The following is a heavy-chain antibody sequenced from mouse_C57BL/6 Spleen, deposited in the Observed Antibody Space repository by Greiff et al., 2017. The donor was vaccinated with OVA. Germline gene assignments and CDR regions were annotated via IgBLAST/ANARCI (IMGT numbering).Heavy chain of an antibody. CDR1: GFTFTDYY. D-gene: IGHD1-1*01. V-gene: IGHV7-3*01. J-gene: IGHJ3*01. CDR3: ARSLYYYGSSYSWFAY. CDR2: IRNKANGYTT. Sequence: EVQLVESGGGLVQPGGSLSLSCAASGFTFTDYYMSWVRQPPGKALEWLGFIRNKANGYTTEYSASVKGRFTISRDNSQSILYLQMNALRAEDSATYYCARSLYYYGSSYSWFAYWGQGTLVTVSA.